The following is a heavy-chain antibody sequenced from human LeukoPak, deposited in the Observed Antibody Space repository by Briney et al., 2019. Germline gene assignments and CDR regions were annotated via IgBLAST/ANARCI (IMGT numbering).Heavy chain of an antibody. J-gene: IGHJ4*02. D-gene: IGHD3-3*01. CDR2: ISGSGGST. CDR1: GFTFSSYA. V-gene: IGHV3-23*01. Sequence: AGGSLRLSCAASGFTFSSYAVSWVRQAPGKGLEWVSAISGSGGSTYYADSVKGRFTISRDNSKNTLYLQMNSLRAEDTAVYYCAKGLRGYLEWLLYAYYFDYWGQGTLVTVSS. CDR3: AKGLRGYLEWLLYAYYFDY.